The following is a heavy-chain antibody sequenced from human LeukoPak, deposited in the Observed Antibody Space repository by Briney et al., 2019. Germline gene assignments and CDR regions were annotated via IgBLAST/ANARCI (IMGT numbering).Heavy chain of an antibody. Sequence: QPGGSLRLSCAASGFTFSSSWMTWVRQAPGKGLEWVASIRKDGSEKTSVDSVKGRFTISRDNSKNTLYLQMNSLRAEDTAVYYCAKLQWPMTPVDYWGQGTLVTVSS. CDR2: IRKDGSEK. J-gene: IGHJ4*02. D-gene: IGHD4-11*01. V-gene: IGHV3-7*03. CDR1: GFTFSSSW. CDR3: AKLQWPMTPVDY.